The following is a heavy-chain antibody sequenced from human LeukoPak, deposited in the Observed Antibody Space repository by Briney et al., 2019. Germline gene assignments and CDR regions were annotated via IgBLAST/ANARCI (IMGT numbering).Heavy chain of an antibody. D-gene: IGHD3-3*01. CDR1: GFTFSSYA. Sequence: GGSLRLSCAASGFTFSSYAMHWVRQAPGKGLEWVAVISYDGSNKYYADSVKGRFTISRDNSKNTLYLQMNSLRAEDTAVYYCAKVNYDFWSGYYYYYYGMDVWGQGTTVTVSS. CDR2: ISYDGSNK. V-gene: IGHV3-30-3*01. CDR3: AKVNYDFWSGYYYYYYGMDV. J-gene: IGHJ6*02.